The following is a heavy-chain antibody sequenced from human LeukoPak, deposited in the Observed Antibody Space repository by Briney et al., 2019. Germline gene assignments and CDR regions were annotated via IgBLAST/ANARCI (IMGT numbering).Heavy chain of an antibody. CDR2: VIPIFGTA. CDR3: ARENGYCSSTSCQNWFDP. J-gene: IGHJ5*02. D-gene: IGHD2-2*01. CDR1: GGTFISYA. Sequence: GASVKVSCKASGGTFISYAISWVRQAPGQGLEWMGGVIPIFGTANYAQKFQGRVTITADKSTSTAYMELSSLRSEDTAVYYCARENGYCSSTSCQNWFDPWGQGTLVTVSS. V-gene: IGHV1-69*06.